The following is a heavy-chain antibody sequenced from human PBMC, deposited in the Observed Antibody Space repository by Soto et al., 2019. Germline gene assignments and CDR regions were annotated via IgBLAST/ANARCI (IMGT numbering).Heavy chain of an antibody. CDR1: GGSISSGDYS. D-gene: IGHD4-17*01. V-gene: IGHV4-30-4*01. CDR2: IYYSGSA. J-gene: IGHJ6*02. Sequence: SETLSLACAVSGGSISSGDYSWSWIRQPPGKGLEWIGYIYYSGSAYYNPSLKSRVTISIDTSKNQFSLKLSSVTAADAAVYYCASAAVTTNGMDAWGQGTTVTVSS. CDR3: ASAAVTTNGMDA.